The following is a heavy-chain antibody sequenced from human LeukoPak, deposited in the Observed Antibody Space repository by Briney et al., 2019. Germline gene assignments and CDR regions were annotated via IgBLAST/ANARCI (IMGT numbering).Heavy chain of an antibody. J-gene: IGHJ4*02. CDR3: ASGYYSGWYIPYY. V-gene: IGHV3-7*01. Sequence: PGGSLRLSCAASGFTFSTSWMIWVRQAPGKGLEWVANIKGDGSEKYYVDSVKGRFTISRDNAKNSLYLQMNSLRAEDTAVYYCASGYYSGWYIPYYWGQGTLVTVSS. CDR2: IKGDGSEK. D-gene: IGHD6-19*01. CDR1: GFTFSTSW.